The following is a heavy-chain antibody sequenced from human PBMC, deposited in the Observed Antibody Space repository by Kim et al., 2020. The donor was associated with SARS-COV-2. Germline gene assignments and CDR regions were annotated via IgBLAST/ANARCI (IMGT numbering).Heavy chain of an antibody. J-gene: IGHJ5*02. Sequence: ETLSLTCTVSGGSISNSPYYWAWIRQAPGKGLEWIGSIYSSGGTYYNPSLKSRVTLSVDSSKNQFSLRVTSVTAADTAKYYCTRHCGGRDCYPHWYFDPWGQGTLVTVSS. CDR2: IYSSGGT. V-gene: IGHV4-39*01. CDR3: TRHCGGRDCYPHWYFDP. D-gene: IGHD2-21*02. CDR1: GGSISNSPYY.